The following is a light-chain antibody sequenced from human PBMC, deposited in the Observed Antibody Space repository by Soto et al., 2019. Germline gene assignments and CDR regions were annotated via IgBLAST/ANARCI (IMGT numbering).Light chain of an antibody. CDR1: STDIGAYNY. Sequence: QSALTQPASVSGSPGQSITISCTGTSTDIGAYNYVSWYQQHPGKAPKLLIYEVTNRPSGVSNRFSGSKSGNTASLTISGLQAEDEANYYCNSSTTLSNTVCGTGTKVTVL. CDR3: NSSTTLSNTV. V-gene: IGLV2-14*01. J-gene: IGLJ1*01. CDR2: EVT.